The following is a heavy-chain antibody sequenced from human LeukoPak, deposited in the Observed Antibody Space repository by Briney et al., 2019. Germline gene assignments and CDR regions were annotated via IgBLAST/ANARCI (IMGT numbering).Heavy chain of an antibody. D-gene: IGHD4-11*01. J-gene: IGHJ4*02. CDR2: ISGSGGST. CDR3: AKDGTTTVTFDY. Sequence: PWGSLRLSCAASEFTFSSYAMSWVRQAPGKGLEWVSVISGSGGSTYYRDSVKGRFTISRDNSKNTLYLQMNSLTAGDTAVYYCAKDGTTTVTFDYWGQGTLVTVSS. V-gene: IGHV3-23*01. CDR1: EFTFSSYA.